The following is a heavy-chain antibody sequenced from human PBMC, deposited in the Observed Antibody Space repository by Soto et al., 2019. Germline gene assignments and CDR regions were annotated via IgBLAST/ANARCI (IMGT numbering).Heavy chain of an antibody. CDR1: GYTFTSYY. J-gene: IGHJ3*02. V-gene: IGHV1-46*01. CDR2: INPSGGST. CDR3: ARKGWLDAFDI. Sequence: ASVKVSCKASGYTFTSYYMHWVRQAPGQGLEWMRIINPSGGSTSYAQKFQGRVTMTRDTSTSTVYMELSSLRSEDTAVYYCARKGWLDAFDIWGQGTMVTVSS. D-gene: IGHD6-19*01.